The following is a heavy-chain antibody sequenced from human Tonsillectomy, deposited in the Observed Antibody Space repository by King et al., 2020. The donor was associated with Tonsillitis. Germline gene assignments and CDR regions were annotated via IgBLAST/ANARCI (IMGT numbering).Heavy chain of an antibody. CDR2: ISSGGSD. J-gene: IGHJ5*02. CDR1: GFNFSAYA. D-gene: IGHD4-17*01. Sequence: VQLLESGGGFLQPGGSVRLSCAASGFNFSAYAMNWVRQAPGKGLEWGSGISSGGSDHYADSGKGRFTISRDNSTNPLNLQRNSLRVEDTALYYCVKPPGTVPPGWFDPWGQGTLVTVSS. CDR3: VKPPGTVPPGWFDP. V-gene: IGHV3-23*01.